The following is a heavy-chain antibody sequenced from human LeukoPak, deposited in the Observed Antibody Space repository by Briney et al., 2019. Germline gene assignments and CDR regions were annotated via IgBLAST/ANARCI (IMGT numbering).Heavy chain of an antibody. Sequence: GASVKVSCKASGYTFTGQYMHWVRQAPGQGVKWRGRIYPNSGGTNYAQKFQGRVTMTRDTSVSTAYMELSRLSSDDTAVYYCARDWSTVTTGWFDPWGQGTLVTASS. J-gene: IGHJ5*02. CDR2: IYPNSGGT. V-gene: IGHV1-2*06. D-gene: IGHD4-17*01. CDR1: GYTFTGQY. CDR3: ARDWSTVTTGWFDP.